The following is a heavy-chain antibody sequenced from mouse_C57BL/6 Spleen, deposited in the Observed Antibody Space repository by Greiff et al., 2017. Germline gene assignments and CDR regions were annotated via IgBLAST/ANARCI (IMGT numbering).Heavy chain of an antibody. CDR2: IDPSDSST. CDR3: ARGEFDY. J-gene: IGHJ2*01. CDR1: GYTFTSYW. V-gene: IGHV1-50*01. Sequence: QVQLQQPGAELVKPGASVKLSCKASGYTFTSYWMQWVKQRPGQGLEWIGEIDPSDSSTNYNQKFKGKATLTVDTSSSTAYMQLSSLTSEDSAVYYCARGEFDYWGQGTTLTVSS.